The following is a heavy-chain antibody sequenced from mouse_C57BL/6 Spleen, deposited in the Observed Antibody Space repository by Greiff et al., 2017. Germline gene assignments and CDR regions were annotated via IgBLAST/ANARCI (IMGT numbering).Heavy chain of an antibody. J-gene: IGHJ2*01. V-gene: IGHV14-3*01. CDR2: IDPANGNT. CDR1: GFNIKNTY. CDR3: ARQGSSGYDYFDY. Sequence: EVKLVESVAELVRPGASVKLSCTASGFNIKNTYMHWVKQRPEQGLEWIGRIDPANGNTKYAPKFQGKATITADTSSNTAYLQLSSLTSEDTAIYYCARQGSSGYDYFDYWGQGTTLTVSS. D-gene: IGHD3-2*02.